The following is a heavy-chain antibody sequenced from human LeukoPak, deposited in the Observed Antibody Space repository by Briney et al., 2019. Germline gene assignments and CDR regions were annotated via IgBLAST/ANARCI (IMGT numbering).Heavy chain of an antibody. D-gene: IGHD6-13*01. CDR1: GGSISSGGYY. CDR2: IYYSGST. CDR3: ARGPAAAANY. J-gene: IGHJ4*02. Sequence: SQTLSLTCTVSGGSISSGGYYWSWIRQHPGKGLEWIGYIYYSGSTYYNLSLKSRVTISVDTSKNQSSLKLSSVTATDTAVYYCARGPAAAANYWGQGTLVTVSS. V-gene: IGHV4-31*03.